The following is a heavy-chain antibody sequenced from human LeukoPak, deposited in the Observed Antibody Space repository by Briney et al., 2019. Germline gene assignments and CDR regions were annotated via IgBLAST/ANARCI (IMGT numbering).Heavy chain of an antibody. Sequence: ASVKVSCKASGYTFTSYGISWVRQAPGQGLEWMGWISAYNGNTNYAQKLQGRVTMTTDTSTSTAYMELRSLRPDDTAVYYCARVDIVVVPAARTYYYYYMDVWGKGTTVTVSS. CDR2: ISAYNGNT. CDR3: ARVDIVVVPAARTYYYYYMDV. D-gene: IGHD2-2*03. CDR1: GYTFTSYG. V-gene: IGHV1-18*01. J-gene: IGHJ6*03.